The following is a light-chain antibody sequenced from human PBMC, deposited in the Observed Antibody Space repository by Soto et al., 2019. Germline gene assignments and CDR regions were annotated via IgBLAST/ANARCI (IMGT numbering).Light chain of an antibody. CDR2: EVS. V-gene: IGLV2-8*01. J-gene: IGLJ2*01. Sequence: QSVLTQPPSASGSPGQSVTISCTGTSSDVGRYNYVSWYQQHPGKAPKLMIYEVSKRPSGVPDRFSGSKSGNTASLTVSGLQAEDEADNYCRSYADSNNHVVFGGGTKLTVL. CDR3: RSYADSNNHVV. CDR1: SSDVGRYNY.